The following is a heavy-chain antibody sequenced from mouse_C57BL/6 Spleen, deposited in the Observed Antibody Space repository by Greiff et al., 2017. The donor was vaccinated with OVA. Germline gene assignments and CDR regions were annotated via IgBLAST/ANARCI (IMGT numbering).Heavy chain of an antibody. D-gene: IGHD2-1*01. CDR1: GYSFTGYY. CDR3: ARYGNSFAY. J-gene: IGHJ3*01. CDR2: INPSTGGT. Sequence: VQLKESGPELVKPGASVKISCKASGYSFTGYYMNWVKQSPEKSLEWIGEINPSTGGTTYNQKFKAKATLTVDKSSSTAYMQLKSLTSEDSAVYYCARYGNSFAYWGQGTLVTVSA. V-gene: IGHV1-42*01.